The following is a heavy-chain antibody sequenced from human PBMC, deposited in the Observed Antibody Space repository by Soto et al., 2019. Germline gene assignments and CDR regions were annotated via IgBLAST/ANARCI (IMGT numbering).Heavy chain of an antibody. CDR3: ARLGISGWYQGSYFDY. D-gene: IGHD6-19*01. CDR2: ILYSGST. J-gene: IGHJ4*02. Sequence: QLQLQESGPGLVKPSETLSLTCIVSGGSITRNNHYWGWIRQSPGKGLEWIGSILYSGSTNYNPSLKSRVTLTVETSKNQFSLTMSAVTAAATALYYCARLGISGWYQGSYFDYWGQGTLVTVSS. CDR1: GGSITRNNHY. V-gene: IGHV4-39*01.